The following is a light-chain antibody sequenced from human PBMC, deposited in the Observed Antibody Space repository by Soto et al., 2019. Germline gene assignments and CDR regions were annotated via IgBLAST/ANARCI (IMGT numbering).Light chain of an antibody. CDR3: LLDDSVPYV. Sequence: VVAQAPSLTVSPGGTVTLTFVSSPGTIANNHVPCWLQQKPGHAPRTLIYDTTNRHSWTPARFAGSLLGGKALLILAGAQPDDEAEYYCLLDDSVPYVFGTGTKVTVL. CDR2: DTT. CDR1: PGTIANNHV. J-gene: IGLJ1*01. V-gene: IGLV7-46*01.